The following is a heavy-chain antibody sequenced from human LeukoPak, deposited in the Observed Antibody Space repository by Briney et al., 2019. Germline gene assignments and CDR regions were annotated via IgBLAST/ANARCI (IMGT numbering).Heavy chain of an antibody. Sequence: SETLSLTCTVSGGSISSSSYYWGWIRQPPGKGLEWIGSIYYSGSTYYNPSLKSRVTISVDTSKNQFSLKLSSVTAADTAVYYCARGISRLSWEQPVNDYWGQGTLVTVSS. CDR3: ARGISRLSWEQPVNDY. J-gene: IGHJ4*02. CDR1: GGSISSSSYY. V-gene: IGHV4-39*07. CDR2: IYYSGST. D-gene: IGHD1-26*01.